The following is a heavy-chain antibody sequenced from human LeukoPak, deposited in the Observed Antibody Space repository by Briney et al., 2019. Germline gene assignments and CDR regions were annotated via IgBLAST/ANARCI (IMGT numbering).Heavy chain of an antibody. D-gene: IGHD3-9*01. CDR1: GFAFSKYA. Sequence: PGGSLRLSCAASGFAFSKYAMSWVRQAPGKGLEWVSAISGSGGSKYYADSVNGRFTISRDNSKNTLYVQMNSLRAEDTATYYCAKGTTYYDILTGYGYPYYFDYWGQGTLVTVSS. CDR3: AKGTTYYDILTGYGYPYYFDY. J-gene: IGHJ4*02. CDR2: ISGSGGSK. V-gene: IGHV3-23*01.